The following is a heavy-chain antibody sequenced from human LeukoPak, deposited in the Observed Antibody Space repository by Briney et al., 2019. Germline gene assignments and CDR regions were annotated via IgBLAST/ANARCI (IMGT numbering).Heavy chain of an antibody. V-gene: IGHV3-15*01. CDR3: TTSFYDWYYFDY. CDR1: GFTFSNAW. J-gene: IGHJ4*02. CDR2: MKSKTDGGTT. Sequence: GGSLRLSCAASGFTFSNAWMSWVRQAPGKGLEWVGRMKSKTDGGTTDYAAPVKGRFTISRDDSKNTLYLQMNSLKTEDTAVYYCTTSFYDWYYFDYWGQGTLVTVSS. D-gene: IGHD3-16*01.